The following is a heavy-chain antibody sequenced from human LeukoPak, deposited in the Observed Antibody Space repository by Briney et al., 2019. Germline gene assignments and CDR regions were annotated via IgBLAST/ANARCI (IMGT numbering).Heavy chain of an antibody. V-gene: IGHV3-21*01. Sequence: PGRSLRLSCAASGFTFSSYSMNWVRQAPGKGLEWVSSISSSSSYIYYADSVKGRFTISRDNAKNSLYLQMNSLRAEDTAVYYCARVAAAGFGNWFDPWGQGTLVTVSS. CDR1: GFTFSSYS. CDR2: ISSSSSYI. CDR3: ARVAAAGFGNWFDP. J-gene: IGHJ5*02. D-gene: IGHD6-13*01.